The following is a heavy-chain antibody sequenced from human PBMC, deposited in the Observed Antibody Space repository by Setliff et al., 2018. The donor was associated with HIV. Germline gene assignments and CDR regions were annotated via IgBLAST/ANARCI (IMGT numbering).Heavy chain of an antibody. J-gene: IGHJ3*02. Sequence: SETLSLTCTVSGDSITGHYWNWIRQPPGKRLEWIGYIYYSGSTNYNPSLKSRVTISVDTSKNQFSLKLTSVTAADTAVYYCARDRPSSSWYFNAFDIWGQGTMVTVSS. V-gene: IGHV4-59*11. CDR2: IYYSGST. D-gene: IGHD6-13*01. CDR1: GDSITGHY. CDR3: ARDRPSSSWYFNAFDI.